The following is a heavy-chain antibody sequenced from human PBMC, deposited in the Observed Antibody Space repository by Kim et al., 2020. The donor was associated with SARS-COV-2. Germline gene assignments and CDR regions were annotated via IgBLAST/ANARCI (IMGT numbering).Heavy chain of an antibody. J-gene: IGHJ4*02. CDR3: ARRVPAAIEVFDY. CDR2: ISSSSSYI. V-gene: IGHV3-21*01. CDR1: GFTFSSYS. D-gene: IGHD2-2*01. Sequence: GGSLRLSCAASGFTFSSYSMNWVRQAPGKGLEWVSSISSSSSYIYYADSVKGRFTISRANAKNSLYLQMNSLRAEDTAVYYCARRVPAAIEVFDYWGQGTLVTVSS.